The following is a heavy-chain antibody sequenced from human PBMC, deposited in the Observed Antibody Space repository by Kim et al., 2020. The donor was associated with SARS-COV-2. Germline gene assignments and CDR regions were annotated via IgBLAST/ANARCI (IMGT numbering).Heavy chain of an antibody. J-gene: IGHJ5*02. CDR3: ARGPRGPSSSRGWFDP. Sequence: SETLSLTCAVYGGSFRGYYWSWIRQPPGKGLEWIGEINHSGSTNYNPSLKSRVTISVDTSKNQFSLKLSSVTAADTAVYYCARGPRGPSSSRGWFDPWGQGTLVTVSS. CDR1: GGSFRGYY. D-gene: IGHD6-13*01. V-gene: IGHV4-34*01. CDR2: INHSGST.